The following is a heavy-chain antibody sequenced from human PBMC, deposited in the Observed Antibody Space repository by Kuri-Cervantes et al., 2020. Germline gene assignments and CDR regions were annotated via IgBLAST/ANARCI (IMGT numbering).Heavy chain of an antibody. CDR2: IKQDGSEK. V-gene: IGHV3-7*03. J-gene: IGHJ6*03. Sequence: GESLKISCAASGFTFSSYAMSWVRQAPGKGLEWVANIKQDGSEKYYVDSVKGRFTISRDNAKNSLYLQMNSLRAEDTAVYYCASAYAYQLPNTPYYYYYYMDVWGKGTTVTVSS. D-gene: IGHD2-2*01. CDR3: ASAYAYQLPNTPYYYYYYMDV. CDR1: GFTFSSYA.